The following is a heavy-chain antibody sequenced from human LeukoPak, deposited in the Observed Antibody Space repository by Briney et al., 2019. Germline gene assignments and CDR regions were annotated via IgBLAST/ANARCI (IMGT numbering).Heavy chain of an antibody. CDR1: KFTFSSYW. CDR3: ARVGKQVAADY. Sequence: GGSLRLSCAASKFTFSSYWMSWVRQAPGKGLEWVANIKQDGSEKYYVDSVKGRFTISRDNAKNSLYLQMNSLRAEDTAVYYCARVGKQVAADYWGQGTLVTVSS. CDR2: IKQDGSEK. J-gene: IGHJ4*02. V-gene: IGHV3-7*03. D-gene: IGHD2-15*01.